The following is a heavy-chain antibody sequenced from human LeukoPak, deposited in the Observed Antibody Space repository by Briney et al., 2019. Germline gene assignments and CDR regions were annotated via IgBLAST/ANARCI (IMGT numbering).Heavy chain of an antibody. V-gene: IGHV1-18*01. J-gene: IGHJ4*02. Sequence: ASVKVSCKASGYTFTSYGISWVRQAPGQGLEWMGWISAYNGNTNYAQKLQGRVTMTTDTSTSTAYIELRSLRSDDTAVYYCARDNYDSSAENDYWGQGTLVTVSS. D-gene: IGHD3-22*01. CDR1: GYTFTSYG. CDR3: ARDNYDSSAENDY. CDR2: ISAYNGNT.